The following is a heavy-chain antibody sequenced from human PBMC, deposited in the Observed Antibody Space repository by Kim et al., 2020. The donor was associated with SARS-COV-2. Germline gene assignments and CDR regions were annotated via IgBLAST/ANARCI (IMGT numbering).Heavy chain of an antibody. J-gene: IGHJ5*02. V-gene: IGHV4-39*01. CDR2: IYYSGST. CDR1: GGSISSSSYY. Sequence: SETLSLTCTVSGGSISSSSYYWGWIRQPPGKGLEWIGSIYYSGSTYYNPSLKSRVTISVDTSKNQFSLKLSSVTAAETAVYYCARHTSSGWYLSIGFWFDPWGQGTLVTVSS. D-gene: IGHD6-19*01. CDR3: ARHTSSGWYLSIGFWFDP.